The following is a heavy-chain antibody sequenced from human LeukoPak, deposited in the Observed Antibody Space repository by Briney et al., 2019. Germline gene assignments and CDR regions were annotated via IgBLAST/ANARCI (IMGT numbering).Heavy chain of an antibody. CDR3: ARRYGGNYYYYYMDV. CDR2: IYYSGSA. V-gene: IGHV4-39*07. D-gene: IGHD4-23*01. J-gene: IGHJ6*03. CDR1: GGSISSSSYY. Sequence: SETLSLTCTVSGGSISSSSYYWGWIRQPPGKGLEWIGSIYYSGSAYYNPSLKSRVTISVDTSKNQFSLKLSSVTAADTAVYYCARRYGGNYYYYYMDVWGKGTTVTISS.